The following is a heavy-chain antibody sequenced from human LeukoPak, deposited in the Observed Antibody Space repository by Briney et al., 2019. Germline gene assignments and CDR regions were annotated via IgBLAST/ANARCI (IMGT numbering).Heavy chain of an antibody. Sequence: GGSPRLSCAASGFTFSSYAMHWVRQAPGKGLEWVAVISYDGSNKYYADSVKGRFTISRDNSKNTLYLQMNSLRAEDTAVYYCARTGIGSSWLYDYWGQGTLVTVSS. CDR1: GFTFSSYA. V-gene: IGHV3-30*04. CDR2: ISYDGSNK. CDR3: ARTGIGSSWLYDY. J-gene: IGHJ4*02. D-gene: IGHD6-13*01.